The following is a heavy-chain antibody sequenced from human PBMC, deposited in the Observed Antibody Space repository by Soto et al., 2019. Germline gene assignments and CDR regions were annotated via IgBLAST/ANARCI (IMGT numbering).Heavy chain of an antibody. CDR3: ARGGRWELLDP. V-gene: IGHV4-59*01. D-gene: IGHD1-26*01. J-gene: IGHJ5*02. CDR2: IYYSGST. Sequence: QVQLQESGPGLVKPSETLSLTCTVSGGSISSYYWSWIQQPPGKGLEWIGYIYYSGSTNYNPSLKSRVTISVDTSKNQFSLKLSSVTAADTAVYYCARGGRWELLDPWGQGTLVTVSS. CDR1: GGSISSYY.